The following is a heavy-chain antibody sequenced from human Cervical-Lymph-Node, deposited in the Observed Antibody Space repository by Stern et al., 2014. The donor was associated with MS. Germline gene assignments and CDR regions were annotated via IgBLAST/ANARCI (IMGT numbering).Heavy chain of an antibody. CDR1: GASVGGGDWY. D-gene: IGHD1-1*01. V-gene: IGHV4-30-4*01. Sequence: QVQLQESGPGLVKPSQTLSLACAVSGASVGGGDWYWSWIRQPPGNGLEWLGHIYSRGTTPYKPFLQSRLIPSLDPSKNQFSLKRTSVTAADTAVYYCAGAIGKYELLESFDMWGQGTMVTVSS. CDR2: IYSRGTT. CDR3: AGAIGKYELLESFDM. J-gene: IGHJ3*02.